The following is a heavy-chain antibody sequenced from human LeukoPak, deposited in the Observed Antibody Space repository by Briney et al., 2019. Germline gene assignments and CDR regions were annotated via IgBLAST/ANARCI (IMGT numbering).Heavy chain of an antibody. V-gene: IGHV4-39*01. Sequence: SETLSLTCTVSGGFITSSNSHWGWIRQPPGKGLEWIGSIYYSGNTYYNASLKSQVSISIDTSKNQFSLRLTSVTAADTAVYYCARQTGSGLFILPGGQGTLVTVSS. CDR3: ARQTGSGLFILP. D-gene: IGHD3/OR15-3a*01. CDR1: GGFITSSNSH. CDR2: IYYSGNT. J-gene: IGHJ4*02.